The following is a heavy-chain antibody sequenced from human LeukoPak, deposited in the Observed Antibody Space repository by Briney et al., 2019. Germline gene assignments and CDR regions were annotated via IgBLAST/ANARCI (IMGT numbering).Heavy chain of an antibody. V-gene: IGHV1-18*01. CDR2: ISAYNGNT. CDR3: ARDPNYDILPGRNWFDP. J-gene: IGHJ5*02. Sequence: ASVKVSCKASGYTFTSYGISWVRQAPGEGLEWMGWISAYNGNTNYAQKFRGRVTMTTDTSTSTAYLELRSLTSDDTAVYYCARDPNYDILPGRNWFDPWGQGTLVTVSS. D-gene: IGHD3-9*01. CDR1: GYTFTSYG.